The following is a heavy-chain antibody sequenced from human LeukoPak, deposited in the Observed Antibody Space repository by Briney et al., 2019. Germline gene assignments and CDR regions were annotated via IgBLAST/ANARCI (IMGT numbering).Heavy chain of an antibody. J-gene: IGHJ4*02. CDR1: GFTFSSHD. V-gene: IGHV3-30*03. D-gene: IGHD2-2*01. CDR2: ISKSGNNK. Sequence: GTSLRLSCAASGFTFSSHDMHWVRQAPGKGLEWVPVISKSGNNKFSADSVKGRFTISRDNSKNTLYLQMNSLGAEDTAMYYCARHFSYATWGDYWGQGTLVTVSS. CDR3: ARHFSYATWGDY.